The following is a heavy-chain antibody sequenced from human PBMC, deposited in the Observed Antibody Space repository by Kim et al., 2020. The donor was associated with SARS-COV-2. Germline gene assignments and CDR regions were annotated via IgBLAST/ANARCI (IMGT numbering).Heavy chain of an antibody. Sequence: GNTNYAQKLQGRVTMTTDTSTSTAYMELRSLRSDDTAVYYCARGTGPFDYWGQGTLVTVSS. CDR2: GNT. J-gene: IGHJ4*02. CDR3: ARGTGPFDY. V-gene: IGHV1-18*01. D-gene: IGHD1-1*01.